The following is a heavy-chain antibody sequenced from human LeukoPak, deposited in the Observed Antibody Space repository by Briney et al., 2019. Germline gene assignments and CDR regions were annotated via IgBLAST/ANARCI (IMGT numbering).Heavy chain of an antibody. D-gene: IGHD2-2*01. CDR2: IYYSGST. CDR1: GGSISSYY. J-gene: IGHJ5*02. V-gene: IGHV4-59*01. Sequence: PSETLSLTCTVSGGSISSYYWSWIRQPPGKGLEWIGYIYYSGSTNYNPSLKSRVTISVDTSKNQFSLKLSSVTAADTAVYYCARGGVVVPAAHHRRNWFDPWGQGTLVTVSS. CDR3: ARGGVVVPAAHHRRNWFDP.